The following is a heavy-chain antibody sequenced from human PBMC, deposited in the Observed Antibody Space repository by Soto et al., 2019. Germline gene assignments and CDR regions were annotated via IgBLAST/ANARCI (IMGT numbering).Heavy chain of an antibody. D-gene: IGHD3-10*01. J-gene: IGHJ5*02. CDR1: GFTFSSYA. CDR3: AKGRVRGVIEIPNWFDP. V-gene: IGHV3-23*01. Sequence: EVQLLESGGGLVQPGGSLRLSCAASGFTFSSYAMSWVRQAPGKGLEWVSAISGSGGSTYYADSVKGRFTISRDNSKNTLYLQMNGLGGEETAVFYCAKGRVRGVIEIPNWFDPWGQGTLVTVSS. CDR2: ISGSGGST.